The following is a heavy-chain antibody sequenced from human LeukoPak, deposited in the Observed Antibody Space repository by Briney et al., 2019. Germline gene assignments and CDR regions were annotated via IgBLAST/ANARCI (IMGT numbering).Heavy chain of an antibody. J-gene: IGHJ5*02. CDR2: INPNSGGT. V-gene: IGHV1-2*02. D-gene: IGHD3-22*01. CDR1: GYTFTGYY. Sequence: GASVKVSCKASGYTFTGYYMHWVRQAPGQGLEWMGWINPNSGGTNYAQKFQGRVTMTRDTSISTAYMEVRSLRSDDTAVYYCARVRSNYYDSSGYYYRPYDWFDPWGQGTLVTVSS. CDR3: ARVRSNYYDSSGYYYRPYDWFDP.